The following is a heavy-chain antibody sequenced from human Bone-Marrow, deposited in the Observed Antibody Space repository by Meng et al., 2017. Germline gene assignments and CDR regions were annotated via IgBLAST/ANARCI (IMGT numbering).Heavy chain of an antibody. D-gene: IGHD1-26*01. CDR1: GYTLTELS. J-gene: IGHJ4*02. Sequence: ASVKVSCKVSGYTLTELSMHWVRQAPGKGLEWMGGFDPEDGETIYAQKFQGRVTMTEDTSTDTAYMELRSLRSDDTAVYYCARDPSSESEWELPFDYWGQGTLVTVSS. V-gene: IGHV1-24*01. CDR2: FDPEDGET. CDR3: ARDPSSESEWELPFDY.